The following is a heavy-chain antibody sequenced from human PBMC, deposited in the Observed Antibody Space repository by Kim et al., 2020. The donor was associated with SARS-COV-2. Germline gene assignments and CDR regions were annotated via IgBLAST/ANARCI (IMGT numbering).Heavy chain of an antibody. CDR3: EASDY. CDR2: SDSGVRT. J-gene: IGHJ4*02. Sequence: SDSGVRTRYAGSVKGRFTISRDKPKSTLFLQMNSLKAEDTAVYYCEASDYWGQGSLVTVSS. V-gene: IGHV3-23*01.